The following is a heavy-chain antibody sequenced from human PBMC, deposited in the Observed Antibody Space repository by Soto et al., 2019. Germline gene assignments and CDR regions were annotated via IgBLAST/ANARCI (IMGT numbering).Heavy chain of an antibody. V-gene: IGHV4-39*01. Sequence: PAETLSLSCPVSVGSVSNSNYYWGWILQSPGKGLEWIGSVYYRGRSYSKSSVKSRVTISVDTSKNQFSLNLNSVTASDTAVYYCVSQRTSVLTQAYFDYWGPGALVTVSS. CDR2: VYYRGRS. CDR3: VSQRTSVLTQAYFDY. D-gene: IGHD2-8*01. J-gene: IGHJ4*02. CDR1: VGSVSNSNYY.